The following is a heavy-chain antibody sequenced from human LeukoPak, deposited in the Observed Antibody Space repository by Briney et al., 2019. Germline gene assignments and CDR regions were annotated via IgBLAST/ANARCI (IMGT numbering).Heavy chain of an antibody. D-gene: IGHD3-22*01. CDR1: GYTFTGYY. J-gene: IGHJ4*02. Sequence: ASVKVSCKASGYTFTGYYMHWVRQAPGQGLEWMGWINPNSGGTNHAQKFQGRVTMTRDTSISTAYMELSRLRSDDTAVYYCASIDSSGYYSDYWGQGTLVTVSS. V-gene: IGHV1-2*02. CDR3: ASIDSSGYYSDY. CDR2: INPNSGGT.